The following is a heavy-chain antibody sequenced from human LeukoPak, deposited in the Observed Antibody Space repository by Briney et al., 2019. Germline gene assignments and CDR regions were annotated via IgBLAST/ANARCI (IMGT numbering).Heavy chain of an antibody. D-gene: IGHD3-3*01. CDR1: GGSISSGDYY. V-gene: IGHV4-31*03. Sequence: KPSETLSLTCTVSGGSISSGDYYWTWIRQHPGKGLEWIGYIYYSGSTYYNPSLKSRVTISLDTSKNQFSLKLTPVTAADTAVYYCARRYDPYALDFWGPGTMITVSS. CDR3: ARRYDPYALDF. CDR2: IYYSGST. J-gene: IGHJ3*01.